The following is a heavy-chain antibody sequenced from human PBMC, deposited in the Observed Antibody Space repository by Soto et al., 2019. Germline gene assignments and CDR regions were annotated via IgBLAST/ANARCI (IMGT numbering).Heavy chain of an antibody. V-gene: IGHV4-39*01. CDR2: IYYSGST. CDR1: GGSISSSSYY. CDR3: ARHAVQSSGFVDY. J-gene: IGHJ4*02. D-gene: IGHD6-19*01. Sequence: QLQLQESGPGLVKPSETLSLTCTVSGGSISSSSYYWGWIRQPPGKGLEWIGSIYYSGSTYYNPSLKSRVTLSVDTPKTQSPLRRSSVTAADSAVYYCARHAVQSSGFVDYWGQGTLVTVSS.